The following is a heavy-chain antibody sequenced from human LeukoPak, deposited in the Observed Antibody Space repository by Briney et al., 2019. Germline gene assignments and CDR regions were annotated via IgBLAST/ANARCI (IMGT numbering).Heavy chain of an antibody. J-gene: IGHJ4*02. V-gene: IGHV4-59*12. CDR3: ARGRDTFGY. CDR1: GGSISSYY. D-gene: IGHD3-3*01. CDR2: IYYSGST. Sequence: PSETLSLTCTVSGGSISSYYWSWIRQPPGKGLEWIGYIYYSGSTYYNPSLKSRVTISVETSKSQFSLKVRSVTAADTAVYYCARGRDTFGYWGQGTLVTVSS.